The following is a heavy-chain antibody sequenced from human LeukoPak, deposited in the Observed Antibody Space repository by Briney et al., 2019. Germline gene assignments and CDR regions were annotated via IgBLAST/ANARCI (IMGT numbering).Heavy chain of an antibody. Sequence: PGGSLRLSCAASGFTFSSYWMSWVRQAPGKGLEWVANIKQDGSEKYYVDSVKGRFTISRDNAKNSLYLQMNSLRAEDTAVYYCARDRLSGYYYYMHVWGKGTTVTISS. D-gene: IGHD3-22*01. J-gene: IGHJ6*03. CDR2: IKQDGSEK. CDR3: ARDRLSGYYYYMHV. CDR1: GFTFSSYW. V-gene: IGHV3-7*01.